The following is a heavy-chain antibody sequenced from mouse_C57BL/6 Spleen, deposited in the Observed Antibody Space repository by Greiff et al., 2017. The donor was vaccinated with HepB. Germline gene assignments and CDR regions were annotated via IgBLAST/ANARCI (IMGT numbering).Heavy chain of an antibody. CDR1: GFTFSSYA. CDR2: ISDGGSYT. V-gene: IGHV5-4*01. Sequence: EVQGVESGGGLVKPGGSLKLSCAASGFTFSSYAMSWVRQTPEKRLEWVATISDGGSYTYYPDNVKGRCTISRDNAKNNLYLQMSHLKSEDTAMYYCARVPYGSTFDYWGQGTTLTVSS. D-gene: IGHD1-1*01. J-gene: IGHJ2*01. CDR3: ARVPYGSTFDY.